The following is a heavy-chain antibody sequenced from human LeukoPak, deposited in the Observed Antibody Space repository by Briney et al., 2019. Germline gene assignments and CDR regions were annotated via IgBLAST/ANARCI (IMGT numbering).Heavy chain of an antibody. CDR2: INHSGST. D-gene: IGHD6-19*01. CDR1: GGSISSSSYY. V-gene: IGHV4-39*07. J-gene: IGHJ4*02. CDR3: ARVGVAGGFDY. Sequence: SETLSLTCTVSGGSISSSSYYWSWIRQPPGKGLEWIGEINHSGSTNYNPSLKSRVTISVDTSKNQFSLKLSSVTAADTAVYYCARVGVAGGFDYWGQGTLVTVSS.